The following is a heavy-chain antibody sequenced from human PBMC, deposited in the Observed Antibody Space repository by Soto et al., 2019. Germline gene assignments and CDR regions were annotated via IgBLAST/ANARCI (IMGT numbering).Heavy chain of an antibody. J-gene: IGHJ4*02. V-gene: IGHV3-30*18. D-gene: IGHD5-12*01. CDR3: AKDLREMATIRPDY. CDR1: GFTFSSFG. Sequence: QVQLVESGGGVVQPGTSLRLSCAASGFTFSSFGIHCVRQAPGKWLEWVAVISYDGIDKNYGDSVKGRFTISRENSKNMVYLQMNSLRIEDTAVYHCAKDLREMATIRPDYWGQGIQVTVSS. CDR2: ISYDGIDK.